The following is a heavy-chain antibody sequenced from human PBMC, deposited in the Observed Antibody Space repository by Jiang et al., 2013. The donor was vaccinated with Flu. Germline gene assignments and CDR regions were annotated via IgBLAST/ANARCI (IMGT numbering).Heavy chain of an antibody. V-gene: IGHV4-31*03. CDR1: GGSISSGGYY. CDR3: ARAVPYDVWSGFWFDP. D-gene: IGHD3-3*01. Sequence: PGLVKPSQTLSLTCTVSGGSISSGGYYWSWIRQHPEKGLEWIGYIYHMGGTYDNPSLKSRLRFSVDTSKNQFSLNVSSVAAADTGVYYCARAVPYDVWSGFWFDPWGQGTLVTVSS. J-gene: IGHJ5*02. CDR2: IYHMGGT.